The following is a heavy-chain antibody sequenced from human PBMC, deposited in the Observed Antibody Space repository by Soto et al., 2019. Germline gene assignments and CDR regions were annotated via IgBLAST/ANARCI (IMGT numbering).Heavy chain of an antibody. CDR3: ARAYLGRLPRRADYYYAMDV. Sequence: EVQLVESGGGSVQPGESLRLSCAASGFSFRDYDMHWVRQRKGKGLEWVSALGAARDPYYVGSVKGRFSVSRDNAQNSLFLQMTNLRVDATAVYFCARAYLGRLPRRADYYYAMDVWGRGTTVTVSS. CDR1: GFSFRDYD. V-gene: IGHV3-13*05. CDR2: LGAARDP. J-gene: IGHJ6*02. D-gene: IGHD1-26*01.